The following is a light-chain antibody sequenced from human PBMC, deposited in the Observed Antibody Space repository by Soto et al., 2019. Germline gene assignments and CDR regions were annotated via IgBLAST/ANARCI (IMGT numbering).Light chain of an antibody. Sequence: DIQIPQSPSSLSASVGDRVTITCRASQSISTYLIRYQKTPGKAPKFRIYAASTLQDGVPSRFSGSGSGTDFTLTISTLQPEDFATYYCDETYSNPRSFAQGTKVEIK. CDR2: AAS. J-gene: IGKJ1*01. V-gene: IGKV1-39*01. CDR3: DETYSNPRS. CDR1: QSISTY.